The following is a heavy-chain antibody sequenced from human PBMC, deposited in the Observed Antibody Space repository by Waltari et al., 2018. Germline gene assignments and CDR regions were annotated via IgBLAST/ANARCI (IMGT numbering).Heavy chain of an antibody. V-gene: IGHV3-23*01. CDR2: ITESGDIT. CDR3: AKEGGIVGDTDY. J-gene: IGHJ4*02. CDR1: GFRFSNHP. Sequence: EERLLESGGGLVQPGGSLRLSCAASGFRFSNHPMNWVRQGPGKGLEWVSVITESGDITRHADSVKGRFTISRDNSKYTLFLQMNSLRADDTAVYYCAKEGGIVGDTDYWGQGTVVTVSS. D-gene: IGHD1-26*01.